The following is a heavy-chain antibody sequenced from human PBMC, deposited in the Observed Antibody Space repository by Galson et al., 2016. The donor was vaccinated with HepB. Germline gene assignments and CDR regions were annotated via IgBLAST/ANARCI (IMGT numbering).Heavy chain of an antibody. CDR1: EFTFTSYA. CDR2: INNSGGRT. CDR3: AKDRWTGQLLPHGFDY. J-gene: IGHJ4*02. Sequence: SLRLSCAASEFTFTSYAMSWVRQAPGKGLEWASSINNSGGRTHYADSVKGRFTISRDNSKNTLFLQMNSLRAEDTALYYCAKDRWTGQLLPHGFDYWGQGTLVTVSS. V-gene: IGHV3-23*01. D-gene: IGHD6-6*01.